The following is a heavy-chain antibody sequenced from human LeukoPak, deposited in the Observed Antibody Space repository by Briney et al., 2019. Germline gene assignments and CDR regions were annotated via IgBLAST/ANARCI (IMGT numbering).Heavy chain of an antibody. Sequence: PGGSLRLSCAASGFTFSSYGMHWVRQAPGKGLEWVAFIRYDGSNKYYADSVKGRFTISRDNSKNTLYLQMNSLRAEDTAVYYCAKGRGYSYTISDYWGQGPLVTVSS. CDR1: GFTFSSYG. J-gene: IGHJ4*02. CDR3: AKGRGYSYTISDY. CDR2: IRYDGSNK. D-gene: IGHD5-18*01. V-gene: IGHV3-30*02.